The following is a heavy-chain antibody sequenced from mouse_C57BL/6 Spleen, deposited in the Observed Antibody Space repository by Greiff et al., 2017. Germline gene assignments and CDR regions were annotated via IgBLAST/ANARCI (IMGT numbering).Heavy chain of an antibody. CDR2: IYPGSGST. CDR3: ARYDDGYYYWYFDV. Sequence: QVQLQQSGAELVKPGASVKMSCKASGYTFTSYWITWVKQRPGQGLEWIGDIYPGSGSTNYNEKFKSKATLTVDTSSSTAYMQLSSLTSEDSAVYYCARYDDGYYYWYFDVWGTGTTVTVSS. J-gene: IGHJ1*03. D-gene: IGHD2-3*01. CDR1: GYTFTSYW. V-gene: IGHV1-55*01.